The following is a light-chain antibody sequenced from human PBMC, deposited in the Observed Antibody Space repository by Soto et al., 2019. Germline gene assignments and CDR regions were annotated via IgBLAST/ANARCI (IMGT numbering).Light chain of an antibody. V-gene: IGLV2-14*01. Sequence: QSALTQPASVSGSPGQSITISCTGTSGDIGSYNRVSWYQQHPGKAPKLIIYEVTDRPSGVSNRFSGSKSGNTASLTISGRQAEDEAEYYCSSYTNINTRACVFGTGTQLTVL. J-gene: IGLJ1*01. CDR1: SGDIGSYNR. CDR3: SSYTNINTRACV. CDR2: EVT.